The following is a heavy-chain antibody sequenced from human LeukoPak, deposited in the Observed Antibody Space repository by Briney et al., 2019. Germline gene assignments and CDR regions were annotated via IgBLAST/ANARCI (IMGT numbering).Heavy chain of an antibody. Sequence: SETLSLTCAVYGGSFSGYYWSWIRQPPGKGLEWIGEINHSGSTNYNPSLKSRVTISVDTSKNQFSLKLSSVTAADTAVYYCTRGTKRRDGYNFVSSFPQEGYYYYYYMDVWGKGTTVTVSS. CDR1: GGSFSGYY. V-gene: IGHV4-34*01. CDR3: TRGTKRRDGYNFVSSFPQEGYYYYYYMDV. CDR2: INHSGST. D-gene: IGHD5-24*01. J-gene: IGHJ6*03.